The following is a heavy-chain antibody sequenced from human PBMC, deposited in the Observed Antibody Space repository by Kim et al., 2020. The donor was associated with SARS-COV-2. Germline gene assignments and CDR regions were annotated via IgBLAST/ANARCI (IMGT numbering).Heavy chain of an antibody. CDR3: TNAEEGGLDF. Sequence: GGSLRLSCAASGFTLSSYGIHWVRQAPGKGLEWVAAMSYEGNHEYYADSVKGRFTVSRDNSKNSLYLQMNSLRAEDTAVYYCTNAEEGGLDFWGQGTLVT. J-gene: IGHJ4*02. CDR2: MSYEGNHE. CDR1: GFTLSSYG. D-gene: IGHD1-26*01. V-gene: IGHV3-30*18.